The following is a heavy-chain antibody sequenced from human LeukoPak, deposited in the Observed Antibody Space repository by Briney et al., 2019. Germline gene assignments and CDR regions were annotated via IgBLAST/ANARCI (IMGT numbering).Heavy chain of an antibody. J-gene: IGHJ3*01. CDR1: GYTFTSYG. CDR2: ISAYNGNT. CDR3: ASDPHNIIVVPAAIPDAFDL. Sequence: ASVKVSCKASGYTFTSYGISWVRQAPGQGLEWMGWISAYNGNTNYAQKLQGRVTMTTDTSTSTAYMELRSLRSDDTAVYYCASDPHNIIVVPAAIPDAFDLWGQGTMVTVSS. D-gene: IGHD2-2*01. V-gene: IGHV1-18*01.